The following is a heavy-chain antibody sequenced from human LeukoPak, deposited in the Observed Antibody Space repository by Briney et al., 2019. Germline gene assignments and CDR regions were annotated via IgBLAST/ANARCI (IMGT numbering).Heavy chain of an antibody. D-gene: IGHD5-18*01. CDR3: ARVGSTGYSYGCFDY. J-gene: IGHJ4*02. CDR1: GYTFTSYY. V-gene: IGHV1-69*05. Sequence: ASVKVSCKASGYTFTSYYMHWVRQAPGQGLEWMGRIIPIFGTANYAQKFQGRVTITTDESTSTAYVELSSLRSEDTAVYYCARVGSTGYSYGCFDYWGQGTLVTVSS. CDR2: IIPIFGTA.